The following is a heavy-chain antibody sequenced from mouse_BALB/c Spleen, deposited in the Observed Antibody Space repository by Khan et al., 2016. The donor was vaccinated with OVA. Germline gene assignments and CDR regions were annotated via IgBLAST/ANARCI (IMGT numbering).Heavy chain of an antibody. Sequence: VKLEESGPALVAPSQSLSITCTISGFSLTNYGVHWVRQPPGKGLEWLVVIWSDGSTTYNSALKSRLSISKDNSKSQVFLKMNSLQTDDTAMYYCARQTYYHYYIMDYWGQGTSVTVSS. V-gene: IGHV2-6-1*01. CDR1: GFSLTNYG. D-gene: IGHD2-10*01. J-gene: IGHJ4*01. CDR2: IWSDGST. CDR3: ARQTYYHYYIMDY.